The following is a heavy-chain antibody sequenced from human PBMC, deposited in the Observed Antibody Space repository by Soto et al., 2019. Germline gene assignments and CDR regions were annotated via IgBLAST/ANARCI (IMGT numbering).Heavy chain of an antibody. CDR3: ARSYSYVDFDS. V-gene: IGHV3-33*01. Sequence: PGGSLRLSCAASGFTFSSYGMHWVRQAPGKGLEWVAVIWYDGSNKYYADSVKGRFTSSRDNSKNTLYLQMNSLRAEDAAVYYCARSYSYVDFDSWGQGTLVTVSS. CDR1: GFTFSSYG. D-gene: IGHD5-18*01. J-gene: IGHJ4*02. CDR2: IWYDGSNK.